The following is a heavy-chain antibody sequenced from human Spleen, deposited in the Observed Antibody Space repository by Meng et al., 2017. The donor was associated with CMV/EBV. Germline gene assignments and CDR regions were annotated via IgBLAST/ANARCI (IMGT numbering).Heavy chain of an antibody. Sequence: SETLSLTCAVYGGSFSDYYWSWIRQPPGKGLEWIGEINHRGSSNYNPSLKSRFTISIDTSKNQFSLKVSSVTAADTAVYYCAREGDASWFDYWGQGTLVTVSS. D-gene: IGHD2-2*01. J-gene: IGHJ4*02. CDR1: GGSFSDYY. CDR3: AREGDASWFDY. V-gene: IGHV4-34*01. CDR2: INHRGSS.